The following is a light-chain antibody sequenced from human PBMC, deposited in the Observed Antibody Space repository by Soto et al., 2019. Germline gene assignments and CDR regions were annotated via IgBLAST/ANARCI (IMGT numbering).Light chain of an antibody. V-gene: IGKV1-5*03. CDR3: QQYLSYPIT. CDR2: KAS. J-gene: IGKJ5*01. CDR1: QSISSW. Sequence: DIQMTQSPSTLSASVGDRVTITCRASQSISSWLAWYQQKPGEAPKSLIYKASSLESGVPSRFSGSGSGTEFTLTISSLHSDDFATYYCQQYLSYPITFGQGTRLEIK.